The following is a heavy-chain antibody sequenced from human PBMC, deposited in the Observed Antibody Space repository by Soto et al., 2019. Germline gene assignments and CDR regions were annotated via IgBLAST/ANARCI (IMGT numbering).Heavy chain of an antibody. Sequence: SETLSLTCAVSGGSISSGGYSWNWIRQPPGKGLEWIGYIYHSGSTYNSPSLKSRVTISVDRSKNQFSLKLTSVTGADTAVYYCARRGGSSSGYYYYAFDVWGQGTKVTVSS. D-gene: IGHD6-6*01. CDR3: ARRGGSSSGYYYYAFDV. CDR1: GGSISSGGYS. CDR2: IYHSGST. V-gene: IGHV4-30-2*01. J-gene: IGHJ6*02.